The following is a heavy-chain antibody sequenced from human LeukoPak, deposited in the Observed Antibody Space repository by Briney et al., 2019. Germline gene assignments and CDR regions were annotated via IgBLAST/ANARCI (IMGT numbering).Heavy chain of an antibody. V-gene: IGHV5-51*01. Sequence: GESLKISCQGSGYSFTSYWIGWVRQMPGKGLEWMGIIYPGDSDTRYSPSFQGQVTISADKSISTAYLQWSSLKASDTAMYYCARHQHYYGSGSYSGIDYWGQGTLVTVSS. D-gene: IGHD3-10*01. CDR1: GYSFTSYW. J-gene: IGHJ4*02. CDR3: ARHQHYYGSGSYSGIDY. CDR2: IYPGDSDT.